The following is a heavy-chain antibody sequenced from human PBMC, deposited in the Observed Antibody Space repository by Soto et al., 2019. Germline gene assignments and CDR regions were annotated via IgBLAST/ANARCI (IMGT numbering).Heavy chain of an antibody. V-gene: IGHV4-4*07. CDR1: GGSISSYY. CDR3: ARDLKVGQADY. CDR2: IYTSGST. J-gene: IGHJ4*02. Sequence: SETLSLTCTVSGGSISSYYWSWIRQPSGKGLEWIGRIYTSGSTNYNPSLKSRVTMSVDTSKNQFSLKLTSVTAADTAVYYCARDLKVGQADYWGQGTQVTVSS. D-gene: IGHD3-9*01.